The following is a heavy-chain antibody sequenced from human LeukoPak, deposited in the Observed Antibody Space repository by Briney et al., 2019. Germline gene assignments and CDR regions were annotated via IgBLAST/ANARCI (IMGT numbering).Heavy chain of an antibody. D-gene: IGHD4-23*01. CDR1: GGSISSYY. V-gene: IGHV4-4*07. CDR3: ASATFDYGGNHDY. CDR2: IYHSGST. J-gene: IGHJ4*02. Sequence: SETLSLTCTVSGGSISSYYWSWIRQPAGKGLEWIGSIYHSGSTYYNPSLKSRVTISVDTSKNQFSLKLSSVTAADTAVYYCASATFDYGGNHDYWGQGTLVTVSS.